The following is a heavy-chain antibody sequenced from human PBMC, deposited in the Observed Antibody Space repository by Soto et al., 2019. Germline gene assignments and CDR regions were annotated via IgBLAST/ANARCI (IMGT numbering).Heavy chain of an antibody. D-gene: IGHD3-3*01. CDR2: IFHGGNT. V-gene: IGHV4-38-2*01. CDR1: GFFISSGNY. CDR3: ARGSAEVTIFGVVIAKYYFDY. J-gene: IGHJ4*02. Sequence: SETLSLTCAVSGFFISSGNYWGWIRKPPGKGLEWIGSIFHGGNTYYNPSLKSRVTISVDMSKNQFSLKLSSVTAADTAVYYCARGSAEVTIFGVVIAKYYFDYWGQGTLVTVS.